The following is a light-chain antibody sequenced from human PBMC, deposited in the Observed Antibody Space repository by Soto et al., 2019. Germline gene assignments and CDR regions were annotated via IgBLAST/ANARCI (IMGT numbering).Light chain of an antibody. CDR3: QQYGDSPLT. CDR1: QTVPNNY. CDR2: GAS. V-gene: IGKV3-20*01. J-gene: IGKJ4*01. Sequence: EIVLTQSPGTLSLSAGDGVSLSCRASQTVPNNYLAWYQQKPDQAPRLLIFGASNRATGIPDRFGGSGSGTDFTLSISSLEPEDFAVYYCQQYGDSPLTFGGGARLEVK.